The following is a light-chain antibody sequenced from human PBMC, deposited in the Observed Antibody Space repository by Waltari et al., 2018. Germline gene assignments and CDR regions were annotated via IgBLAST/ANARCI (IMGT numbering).Light chain of an antibody. J-gene: IGLJ1*01. Sequence: QSALTQPASVSGSPGQSITISCAGTSSGVGSYNLVSWYQQHPGRAPQLIIYEDNKRPSGVSSRFSGSKSGNTASLTISGLQTEDEAEYYCFSYAGSNIYVFASGTKVTVL. V-gene: IGLV2-23*01. CDR2: EDN. CDR1: SSGVGSYNL. CDR3: FSYAGSNIYV.